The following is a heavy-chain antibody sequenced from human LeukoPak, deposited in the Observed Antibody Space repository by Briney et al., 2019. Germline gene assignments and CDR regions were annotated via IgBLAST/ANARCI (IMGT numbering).Heavy chain of an antibody. CDR1: GFTFSNYA. CDR3: ARGKYYDSSGYRPNGPVFLPFLL. Sequence: PGGSLRLSCAASGFTFSNYAMSWVRQAPGKGLEWVSSISGSGDITLYADSVKGRFTISRDNSKNTLFLQMNSLGGEDTAVYYCARGKYYDSSGYRPNGPVFLPFLLWGQGTLVTVSS. D-gene: IGHD3-22*01. CDR2: ISGSGDIT. J-gene: IGHJ4*02. V-gene: IGHV3-23*01.